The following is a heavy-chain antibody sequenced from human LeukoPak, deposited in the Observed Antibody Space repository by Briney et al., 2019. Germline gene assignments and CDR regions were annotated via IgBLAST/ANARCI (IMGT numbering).Heavy chain of an antibody. CDR2: INSDGTST. Sequence: GGSLRLSCAASGVTLSSYWMHWVRQAPGKGLVWVSRINSDGTSTTYADPVKGRFTISRDTAKNSLYLQMNSLRAEGTAVYYCVAARADFDYWGQGTLVTVSS. CDR1: GVTLSSYW. CDR3: VAARADFDY. V-gene: IGHV3-74*01. D-gene: IGHD2-15*01. J-gene: IGHJ4*02.